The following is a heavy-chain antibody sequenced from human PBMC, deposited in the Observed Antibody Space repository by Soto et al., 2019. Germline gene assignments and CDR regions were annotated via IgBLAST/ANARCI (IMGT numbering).Heavy chain of an antibody. CDR2: IYYSGST. CDR1: GGSISSGGYY. V-gene: IGHV4-31*03. D-gene: IGHD3-22*01. J-gene: IGHJ5*02. CDR3: ARGTDYYDSSGPLGVGWFDP. Sequence: SETLSLTCTVSGGSISSGGYYWSWIRQHPGKGLERIGYIYYSGSTYYNPSLKSRVTISVDTSKNQFSLKLSSVTAADTAVYYCARGTDYYDSSGPLGVGWFDPWGQGTLVTVSS.